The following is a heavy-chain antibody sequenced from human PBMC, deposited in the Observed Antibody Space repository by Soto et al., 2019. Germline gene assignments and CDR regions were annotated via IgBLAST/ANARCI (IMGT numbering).Heavy chain of an antibody. CDR3: ARPQQLATQADY. J-gene: IGHJ4*02. CDR2: IIPILGTA. V-gene: IGHV1-69*06. D-gene: IGHD6-13*01. Sequence: QVQLVQSGAEVKKPGSSVKVSCKASGGIFSTYAISWVRQAPGQGLEWMGGIIPILGTANYAQKFQGRVTITADKSTSTAYMELSSLRSEDTAVYYCARPQQLATQADYWGQGTLVTVSS. CDR1: GGIFSTYA.